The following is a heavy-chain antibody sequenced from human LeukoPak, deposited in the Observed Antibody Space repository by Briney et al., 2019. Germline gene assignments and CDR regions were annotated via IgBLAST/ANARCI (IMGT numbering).Heavy chain of an antibody. D-gene: IGHD3-10*01. J-gene: IGHJ5*02. CDR3: AKGSGRPNWFDP. CDR2: ISGSGGTT. Sequence: GGSLRLSCAGSGFTLSNYDMSWVRQAPGKGLEWVSAISGSGGTTYYADSVKGRFTISRDNSKNTLYLQMNSLRAEDTAVYYCAKGSGRPNWFDPWGQGTLVTVSS. V-gene: IGHV3-23*01. CDR1: GFTLSNYD.